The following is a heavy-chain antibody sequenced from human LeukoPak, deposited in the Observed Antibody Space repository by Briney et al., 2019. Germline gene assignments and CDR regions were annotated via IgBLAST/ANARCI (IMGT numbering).Heavy chain of an antibody. CDR3: AREITENDAFDI. CDR2: IYSGGST. V-gene: IGHV3-53*01. CDR1: GFTVSSNY. Sequence: PEGSLRLSCAASGFTVSSNYMSWVRQAPGKGLEWVSVIYSGGSTYYADSVKGRFTISRDNSKNTLYLQMNSLRAEDTAVYYCAREITENDAFDIWGQGTMVTVSS. D-gene: IGHD1-14*01. J-gene: IGHJ3*02.